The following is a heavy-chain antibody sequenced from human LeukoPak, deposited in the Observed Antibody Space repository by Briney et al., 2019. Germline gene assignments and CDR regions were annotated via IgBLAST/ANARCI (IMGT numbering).Heavy chain of an antibody. V-gene: IGHV1-2*06. Sequence: ASVKVSCKASGYTFTGYYMHWVRQAPGKGLEWMGRINPNSGGTNYAQKFQGRVTMTRDTSISTAYMELSRLRSDDTAVYYCARAQDPRLYYFDYWGQGTLVTVSS. CDR3: ARAQDPRLYYFDY. D-gene: IGHD5-12*01. CDR2: INPNSGGT. CDR1: GYTFTGYY. J-gene: IGHJ4*02.